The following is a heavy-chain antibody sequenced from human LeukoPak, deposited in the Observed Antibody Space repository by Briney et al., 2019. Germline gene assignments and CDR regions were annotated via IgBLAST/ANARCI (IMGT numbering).Heavy chain of an antibody. CDR2: ISGSGGST. V-gene: IGHV3-23*01. CDR1: GFTFSTYA. CDR3: GTPIFGVVITDH. D-gene: IGHD3-3*01. Sequence: GGSLRLSCAASGFTFSTYAMSWVRQAPGKGLEWVSAISGSGGSTYYADSVKGRFTISRDNSKNTLYLQMNSLRAEDTAVYYCGTPIFGVVITDHWGQGTLVTVSS. J-gene: IGHJ4*02.